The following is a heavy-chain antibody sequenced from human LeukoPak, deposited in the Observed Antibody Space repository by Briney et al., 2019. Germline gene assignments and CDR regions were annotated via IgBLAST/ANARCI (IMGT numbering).Heavy chain of an antibody. J-gene: IGHJ3*01. CDR2: IYPGDSGP. Sequence: HGESLKISCKVSGYSFTSYCIGWVRQMPGKGLEWMRIIYPGDSGPTYSPSFQGQATISVDKSINTAYLQWSSLQASDTAMYYCGMSGDRVPLQDDVFDVWGQGTMVTVST. D-gene: IGHD1-26*01. V-gene: IGHV5-51*01. CDR1: GYSFTSYC. CDR3: GMSGDRVPLQDDVFDV.